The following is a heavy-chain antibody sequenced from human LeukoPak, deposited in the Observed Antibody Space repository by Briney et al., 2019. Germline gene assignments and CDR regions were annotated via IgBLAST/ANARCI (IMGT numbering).Heavy chain of an antibody. J-gene: IGHJ6*03. V-gene: IGHV1-8*01. CDR3: ARLAQSYYMDV. CDR2: MNPNSGNT. Sequence: ASVKVSCKASGYTFTSYDINWVRQATGQGLEWMGWMNPNSGNTGCAQKFQGRVTITADESTSTAYMEPSSLRSEDTAVYYCARLAQSYYMDVWGKGTTVTVSS. CDR1: GYTFTSYD.